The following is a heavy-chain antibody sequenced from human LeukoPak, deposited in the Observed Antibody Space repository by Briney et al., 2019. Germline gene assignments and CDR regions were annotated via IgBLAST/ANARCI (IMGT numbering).Heavy chain of an antibody. CDR2: IIPIFGTA. CDR3: ARHIYGDYYSFAFDV. Sequence: SVKVSCKASGGTFSSYAINLVRQAPGQGLEWMGRIIPIFGTANYAQKFQGRVTITTDESTRTAYMELSSLRSEDTAVYYCARHIYGDYYSFAFDVWGQGTMVTVSS. D-gene: IGHD4-17*01. V-gene: IGHV1-69*05. J-gene: IGHJ3*01. CDR1: GGTFSSYA.